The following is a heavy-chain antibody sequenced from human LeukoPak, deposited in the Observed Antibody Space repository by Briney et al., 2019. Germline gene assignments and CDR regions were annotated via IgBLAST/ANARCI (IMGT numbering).Heavy chain of an antibody. CDR2: INPNSGGT. CDR1: GYTFTGYY. D-gene: IGHD3-22*01. Sequence: ASVKVSCKASGYTFTGYYMHWVRQAPGQGLEGMGWINPNSGGTNYAQKFQGRVTMTRDTSISTAYMELSRLRSDDTAVYYCARDGYDSSGHRYYFDYWGQGTLVTVSS. J-gene: IGHJ4*02. CDR3: ARDGYDSSGHRYYFDY. V-gene: IGHV1-2*02.